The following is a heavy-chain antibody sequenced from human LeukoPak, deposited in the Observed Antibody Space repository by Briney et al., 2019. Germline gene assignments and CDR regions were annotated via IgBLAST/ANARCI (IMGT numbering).Heavy chain of an antibody. CDR2: IYHRGSP. V-gene: IGHV4-38-2*01. J-gene: IGHJ5*02. CDR3: ARRWGGSGTWFDP. Sequence: SETLSLTCAVSGYAISSGYYWGWIRQPPGKGLELIGSIYHRGSPYYHPSLKSRVIISVDTSKNQFSLKLSSVTAADVAVYYCARRWGGSGTWFDPWGQGTLVTVSS. CDR1: GYAISSGYY. D-gene: IGHD6-25*01.